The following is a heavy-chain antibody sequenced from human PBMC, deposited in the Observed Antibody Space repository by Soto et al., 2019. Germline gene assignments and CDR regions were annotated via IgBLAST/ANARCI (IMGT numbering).Heavy chain of an antibody. J-gene: IGHJ4*02. V-gene: IGHV4-31*03. CDR1: DGSISSGEYY. CDR2: IYNSGST. D-gene: IGHD1-26*01. Sequence: VQLQESGPGLVKPSQTLSLTCTVSDGSISSGEYYWSWISKQPGKGLGWIGYIYNSGSTYYNPSRKRRDTISVDTSKNQFSLKLSSVTAADTAVYYCPGIYSGSPGGTLRYWGQGTLVTVSS. CDR3: PGIYSGSPGGTLRY.